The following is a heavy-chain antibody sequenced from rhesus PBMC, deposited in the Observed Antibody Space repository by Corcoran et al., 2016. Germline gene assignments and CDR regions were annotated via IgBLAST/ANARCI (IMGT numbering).Heavy chain of an antibody. Sequence: VQLPGSGPGLVKPSETPSLPCDFSGSSTTDNFYWHWIRQPPGKGLEWIGNGYGKRASTDYNPSLKSRVTISKDTSKNQFFLKLNSVTAADTAVYFCSRGPGAWFFQYWGQGVLVTVSS. J-gene: IGHJ4*01. CDR1: GSSTTDNFY. CDR3: SRGPGAWFFQY. V-gene: IGHV4S9*01. D-gene: IGHD6-31*01. CDR2: GYGKRAST.